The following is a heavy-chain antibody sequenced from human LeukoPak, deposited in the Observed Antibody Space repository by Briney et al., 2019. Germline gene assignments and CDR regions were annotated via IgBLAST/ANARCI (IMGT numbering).Heavy chain of an antibody. Sequence: GGSLRLSCAASGFTFSSYVMHWVRQAPGKGLEWVAIISYDGSNKYYADSVKGRFTISRDYSKNTLYLQMNSLRAEDTAVYYCAKGSSSSRPYYFDYWGQGALVTVSS. CDR3: AKGSSSSRPYYFDY. CDR1: GFTFSSYV. J-gene: IGHJ4*02. D-gene: IGHD6-13*01. V-gene: IGHV3-30-3*01. CDR2: ISYDGSNK.